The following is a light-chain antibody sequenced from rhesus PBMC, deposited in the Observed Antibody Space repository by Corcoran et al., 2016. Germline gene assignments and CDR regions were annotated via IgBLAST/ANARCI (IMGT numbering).Light chain of an antibody. V-gene: IGKV1-22*01. Sequence: DIQMTQSPSSLSASVGDTVTITCRASQGISSWLAWYQQKTGKAPKLLSYKASSLQSGVPSRFIGSGSGTDFTLTISSLQSEDFATYYCQQYSSRPPTFGGGTKVELK. CDR3: QQYSSRPPT. CDR1: QGISSW. CDR2: KAS. J-gene: IGKJ4*01.